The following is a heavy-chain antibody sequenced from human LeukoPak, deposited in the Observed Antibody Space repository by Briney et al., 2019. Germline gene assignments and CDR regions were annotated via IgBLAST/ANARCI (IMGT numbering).Heavy chain of an antibody. J-gene: IGHJ4*02. Sequence: GGSLRLSCAASGFTFNSHWMTWVRQAPGKGLEWVASIKQGGSEKYYADSVKGRFNVSRDDAKNSLYFQMNSLSADDTAVYYCARGPNYGARVDYLDSWGQGTKVTVSS. CDR1: GFTFNSHW. D-gene: IGHD4-17*01. V-gene: IGHV3-7*01. CDR3: ARGPNYGARVDYLDS. CDR2: IKQGGSEK.